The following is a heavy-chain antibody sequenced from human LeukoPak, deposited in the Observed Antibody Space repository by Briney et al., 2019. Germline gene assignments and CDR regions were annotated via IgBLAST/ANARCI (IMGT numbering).Heavy chain of an antibody. CDR1: GFTFDDYA. J-gene: IGHJ4*02. D-gene: IGHD3-22*01. CDR2: ISWDGGST. V-gene: IGHV3-43*01. Sequence: GGSLRLSCAASGFTFDDYAMHWVRQAPGKGLEWVSLISWDGGSTYYADSVKGRFTISRDNSKNSLYLQMNSLRTEDTALYYCAKDSETYYYDSSGYPPYFDYWGQGTLVTVSS. CDR3: AKDSETYYYDSSGYPPYFDY.